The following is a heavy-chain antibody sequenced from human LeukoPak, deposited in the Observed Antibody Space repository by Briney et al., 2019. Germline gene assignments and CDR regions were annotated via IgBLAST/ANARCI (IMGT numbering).Heavy chain of an antibody. CDR1: GFTFSSYA. Sequence: GRYLRLSCAASGFTFSSYAMHWVRQAPGKGLEWVAVISYDGSNKYYADSVKGRFTISRDNSKNTLYLQMNSLRAEDTAVYYCARDWGGYGDYSDYWGQGTLVTVSS. J-gene: IGHJ4*02. CDR2: ISYDGSNK. V-gene: IGHV3-30*04. D-gene: IGHD4-17*01. CDR3: ARDWGGYGDYSDY.